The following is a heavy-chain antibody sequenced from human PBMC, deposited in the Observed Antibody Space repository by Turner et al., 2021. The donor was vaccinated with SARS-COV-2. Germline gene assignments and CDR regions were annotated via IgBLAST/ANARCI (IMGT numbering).Heavy chain of an antibody. J-gene: IGHJ4*02. CDR3: ARDVYGGNFEDY. D-gene: IGHD4-17*01. CDR1: GFTFSSFG. Sequence: EVQLVESWGGVVQPRGSLSLSCAASGFTFSSFGRNWVRQAPGKGLDVGSYISSSSSTIYYADSAKGRFTISRDNAKNSLYLQMNSLRAEDTAVYYCARDVYGGNFEDYWGQGTLVTVSS. CDR2: ISSSSSTI. V-gene: IGHV3-48*01.